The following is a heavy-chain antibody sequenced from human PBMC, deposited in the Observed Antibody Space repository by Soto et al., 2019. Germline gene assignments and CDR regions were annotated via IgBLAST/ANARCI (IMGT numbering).Heavy chain of an antibody. CDR1: GFTFSSYG. J-gene: IGHJ4*01. Sequence: GGSLRFSCAASGFTFSSYGMHWVRQAPGKGLEWVAVIWYDGSNKYYADSVKGRFTISRDNSKNTLYLQMNSLRAEDTAVYYCAREAPTYSSSWVFDYWGHGTLVTVSS. CDR3: AREAPTYSSSWVFDY. V-gene: IGHV3-33*01. D-gene: IGHD6-13*01. CDR2: IWYDGSNK.